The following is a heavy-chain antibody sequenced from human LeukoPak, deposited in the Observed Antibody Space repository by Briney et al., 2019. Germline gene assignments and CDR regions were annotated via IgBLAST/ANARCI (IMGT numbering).Heavy chain of an antibody. Sequence: GGSLRLSCAVSGFTFSSCSMNWVRQAPGKGLEWVSSISSSGSYIHYADSVKGRFTISRDNAKNSLYLQMNGLRAEDTAVYYCARDREPYCTGGTCYSTGDYWGQGTLVTVSS. J-gene: IGHJ4*02. D-gene: IGHD2-15*01. V-gene: IGHV3-21*06. CDR1: GFTFSSCS. CDR2: ISSSGSYI. CDR3: ARDREPYCTGGTCYSTGDY.